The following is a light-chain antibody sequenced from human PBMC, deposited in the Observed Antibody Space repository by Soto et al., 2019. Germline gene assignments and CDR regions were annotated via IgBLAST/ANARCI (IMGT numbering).Light chain of an antibody. J-gene: IGKJ4*01. CDR2: WAS. Sequence: DIVMTQSPDSLSVSLGERATINCKSSQSVLSSSNNKNYLAWYQQKPGQPPKVVIYWASTRGSGVPDRFSGSGSGTDFTLTISSLQAEDVAVYYCQHYYSSPLPFGGGTKVEIK. CDR3: QHYYSSPLP. CDR1: QSVLSSSNNKNY. V-gene: IGKV4-1*01.